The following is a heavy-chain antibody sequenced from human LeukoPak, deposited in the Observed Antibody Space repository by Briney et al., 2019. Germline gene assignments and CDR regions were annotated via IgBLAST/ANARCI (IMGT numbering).Heavy chain of an antibody. CDR2: IRSKANSYAT. J-gene: IGHJ4*02. V-gene: IGHV3-73*01. CDR3: TRPRFEYYDILTGYPGVDY. Sequence: GGSLGLSCAASGFTFSGSAMHWVRQASGKGLEWVGRIRSKANSYATAYAASVKGRFTISRDDSKNTAYLQMNSLKTEDTAVYYCTRPRFEYYDILTGYPGVDYWGQGTLVTVSS. CDR1: GFTFSGSA. D-gene: IGHD3-9*01.